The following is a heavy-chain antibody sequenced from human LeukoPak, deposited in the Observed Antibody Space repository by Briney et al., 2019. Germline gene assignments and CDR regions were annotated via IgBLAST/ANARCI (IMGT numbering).Heavy chain of an antibody. J-gene: IGHJ1*01. D-gene: IGHD3-16*01. V-gene: IGHV4-39*01. Sequence: PSETLSLTCTVSGGSISSSSYYWGWIRQPPGKGLEWIGSIYYSGSTYYNPSLKSRVTISVDTSKNQFSLKLSSVTAADTAVYYCATLYRAEYFQHWGQGTLVTVSS. CDR3: ATLYRAEYFQH. CDR1: GGSISSSSYY. CDR2: IYYSGST.